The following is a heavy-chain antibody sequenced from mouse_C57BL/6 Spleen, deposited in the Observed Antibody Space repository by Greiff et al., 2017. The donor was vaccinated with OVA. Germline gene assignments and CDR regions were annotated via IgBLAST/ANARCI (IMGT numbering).Heavy chain of an antibody. CDR2: IDPETGGT. CDR3: TRWRIGNYRYFDV. Sequence: QVQMQQSGAELVRPGASVTLSCKASGYTFTDYEMHWVKQTPVHGLEWIGAIDPETGGTAYNQKFKGKAILTADKSSSTAYMELRSLTSEDSAVYYCTRWRIGNYRYFDVWGTGTTVTVSS. CDR1: GYTFTDYE. J-gene: IGHJ1*03. V-gene: IGHV1-15*01. D-gene: IGHD2-1*01.